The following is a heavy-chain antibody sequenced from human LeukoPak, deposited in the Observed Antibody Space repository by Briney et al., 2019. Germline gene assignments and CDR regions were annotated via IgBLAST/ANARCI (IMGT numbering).Heavy chain of an antibody. Sequence: PSETLSLTCTVSGYFISSGYYWGWIRQPPGKGLQWIGSIHHSGSTYYNPSLKSRVTISVDTSKNQFSLKLSSVTAADTAVYYCARGGFPFDYWGQGTLVTVSS. D-gene: IGHD5-12*01. CDR1: GYFISSGYY. V-gene: IGHV4-38-2*02. CDR3: ARGGFPFDY. CDR2: IHHSGST. J-gene: IGHJ4*02.